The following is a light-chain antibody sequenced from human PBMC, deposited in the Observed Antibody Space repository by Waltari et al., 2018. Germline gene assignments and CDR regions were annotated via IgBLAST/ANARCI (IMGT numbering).Light chain of an antibody. V-gene: IGKV3-11*01. J-gene: IGKJ4*01. Sequence: EIVLTQSPAPLSLSPGERATLSCRASQSVSSYLAWYQQKPGQAPRLLIYDASNRATGIPARFSGSGSGTDFTLTISSLEPEDFAVYYCQQRSNWSALTFGGGTKVEIK. CDR2: DAS. CDR3: QQRSNWSALT. CDR1: QSVSSY.